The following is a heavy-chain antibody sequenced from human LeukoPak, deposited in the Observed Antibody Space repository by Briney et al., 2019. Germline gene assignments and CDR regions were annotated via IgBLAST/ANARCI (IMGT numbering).Heavy chain of an antibody. CDR3: ARGSRGYSGYDYDYYYYYYMDV. D-gene: IGHD5-12*01. CDR2: TRNKANSYTT. CDR1: GFTFSDHY. Sequence: PGGSLRLSCAASGFTFSDHYMDWVRQAPGKGLEWVGRTRNKANSYTTEYAASVKGRFTISRDDSKNSLYLQMNSLKTEDTAVYYCARGSRGYSGYDYDYYYYYYMDVWGKGPRSPSP. J-gene: IGHJ6*03. V-gene: IGHV3-72*01.